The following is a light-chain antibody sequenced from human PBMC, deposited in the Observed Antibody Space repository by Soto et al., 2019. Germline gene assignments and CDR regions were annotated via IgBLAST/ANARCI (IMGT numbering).Light chain of an antibody. CDR1: SPNIGSHT. CDR2: GDD. V-gene: IGLV1-44*01. Sequence: QPVLTQPPSASGTPGQRVTISCSGSSPNIGSHTVNWYQQLPGTAPKLLIYGDDQRPSGVPDRFSGSKSGTSASLAISGLQPEDEVDYYCASWDDRLNGPVFGGGTKLTVL. J-gene: IGLJ3*02. CDR3: ASWDDRLNGPV.